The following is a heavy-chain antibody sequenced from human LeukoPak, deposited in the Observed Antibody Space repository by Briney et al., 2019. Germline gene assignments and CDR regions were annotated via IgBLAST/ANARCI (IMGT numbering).Heavy chain of an antibody. D-gene: IGHD3-16*01. Sequence: PSGTLSLTCIVSGASASYNYWSWLRQPAGKGLEWVGRIDTSGNTNYNPSLKSRVSMSMDTSKKQFSLQLTSVTAADTAVYYCAQGPWVAGGGMIDPWGQGTLVTVSS. CDR3: AQGPWVAGGGMIDP. V-gene: IGHV4-4*07. CDR1: GASASYNY. J-gene: IGHJ5*02. CDR2: IDTSGNT.